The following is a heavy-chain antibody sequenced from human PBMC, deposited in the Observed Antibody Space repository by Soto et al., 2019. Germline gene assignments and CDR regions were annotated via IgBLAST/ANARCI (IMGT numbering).Heavy chain of an antibody. V-gene: IGHV1-2*04. CDR1: GYTFTGYY. Sequence: QVQLVQSGAEVKKPGASVKVSCKASGYTFTGYYMHWVRQAPGQGLEWMGWINPNSGGTNYAQKFQGWGTMTRDTSISTAYMELSRLRSDDKAVYYCERGEWGKHSRGNYDAFDIWGQGTMVTVSS. CDR2: INPNSGGT. J-gene: IGHJ3*02. CDR3: ERGEWGKHSRGNYDAFDI. D-gene: IGHD3-16*01.